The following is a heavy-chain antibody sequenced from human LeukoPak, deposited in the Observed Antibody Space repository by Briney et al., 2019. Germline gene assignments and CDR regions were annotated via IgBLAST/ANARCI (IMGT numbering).Heavy chain of an antibody. CDR3: ASSTGPGNYFDA. J-gene: IGHJ5*02. V-gene: IGHV3-74*01. CDR1: AFTFSSYW. Sequence: GGSLRLSCAASAFTFSSYWMHWVRQAPGEGLVWVSCLNSDGSSTTYADSVKGRFTISRDNAKNTLYLQMNSLRAEDTAVYYCASSTGPGNYFDAWGQGALVTVSS. D-gene: IGHD1-1*01. CDR2: LNSDGSST.